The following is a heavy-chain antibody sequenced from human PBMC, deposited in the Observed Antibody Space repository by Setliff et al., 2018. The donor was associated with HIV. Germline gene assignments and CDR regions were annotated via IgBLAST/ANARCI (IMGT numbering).Heavy chain of an antibody. J-gene: IGHJ3*01. V-gene: IGHV1-46*02. Sequence: ASVKVSCKTSGYTFDIYYIHWVRQAPGQGLEWMGIINTSGDNKDYAQKFQGRLTMTRDTSTSTVYMQLSSLRSEDTAVYYCVRTIYEWGAFDVWGQGTMVTVSS. CDR3: VRTIYEWGAFDV. CDR2: INTSGDNK. CDR1: GYTFDIYY. D-gene: IGHD2-8*01.